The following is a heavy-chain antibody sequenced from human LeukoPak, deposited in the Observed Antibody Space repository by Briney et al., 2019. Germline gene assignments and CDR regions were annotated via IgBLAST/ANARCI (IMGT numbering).Heavy chain of an antibody. V-gene: IGHV4-59*01. Sequence: KSSETLSLTCTVSHDSINSYYWTWIRQPPGKGLEWIGYIYYTGSTIYNASLRSRVSMSLYRSQNQFSLNLQYVTAADTAVYYCARVGAVGTTDISPWGQGILVTVSS. CDR2: IYYTGST. CDR1: HDSINSYY. J-gene: IGHJ5*02. CDR3: ARVGAVGTTDISP. D-gene: IGHD1/OR15-1a*01.